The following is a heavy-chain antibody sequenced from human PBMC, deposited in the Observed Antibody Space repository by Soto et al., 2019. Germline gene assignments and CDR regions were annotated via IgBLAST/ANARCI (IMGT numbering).Heavy chain of an antibody. V-gene: IGHV3-48*02. CDR2: MSNTGRTI. CDR1: GFTFSTYN. CDR3: ARDGNRGYDMDV. Sequence: EVQVVESGGGLVQPGGSLRLSCEGSGFTFSTYNMDWVRQAPGKGLEWVSYMSNTGRTIFYADSVRGRFTISRDNAQNALFLQMNSLRDEDTAVYYCARDGNRGYDMDVWGQGTTVTVSS. J-gene: IGHJ6*02.